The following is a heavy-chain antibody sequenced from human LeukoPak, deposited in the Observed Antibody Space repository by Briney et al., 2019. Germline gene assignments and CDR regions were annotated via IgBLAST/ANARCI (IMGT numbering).Heavy chain of an antibody. CDR2: ISAYNGNT. CDR1: GYTFTSYG. J-gene: IGHJ4*02. Sequence: ASVTVSCKASGYTFTSYGISWVRQAPGQGLEWMGWISAYNGNTNYAQKLQGRVTMTTDTSTSTAYMELRSLRSDDTAVYYCARDWGYDSSGYSSVYWGQGTLVTVSS. CDR3: ARDWGYDSSGYSSVY. D-gene: IGHD3-22*01. V-gene: IGHV1-18*01.